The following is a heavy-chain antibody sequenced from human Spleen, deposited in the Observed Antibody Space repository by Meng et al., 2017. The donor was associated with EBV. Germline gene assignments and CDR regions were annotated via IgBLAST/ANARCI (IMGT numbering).Heavy chain of an antibody. CDR1: GYTFSKYY. CDR3: ARGQFCSDGDCYPTNWFDP. J-gene: IGHJ5*01. D-gene: IGHD2-15*01. CDR2: INPTFGRA. Sequence: QVHLVRSGPEVKQPGTSVTVSCATSGYTFSKYYIHSVRQAPGQGLEWMGFINPTFGRANYTQKFQGRVSMTRDMSTNTVYMEVGSLRSEDTAVYFCARGQFCSDGDCYPTNWFDPWGQGTLVTVSS. V-gene: IGHV1-46*01.